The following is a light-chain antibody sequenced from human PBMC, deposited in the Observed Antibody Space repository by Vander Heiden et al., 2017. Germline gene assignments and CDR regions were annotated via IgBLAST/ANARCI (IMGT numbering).Light chain of an antibody. CDR2: RAS. CDR1: PGLSSY. CDR3: QQHKTYPIT. Sequence: DIQLTQPPSFLSASVGDRVPVTCRASPGLSSYLVWYQQKPGKAPRLVIYRASTLQTWVPSRFSGSESGTDFTLTISNLQPEDFATYYCQQHKTYPITFGQGTKLEIK. V-gene: IGKV1-9*01. J-gene: IGKJ5*01.